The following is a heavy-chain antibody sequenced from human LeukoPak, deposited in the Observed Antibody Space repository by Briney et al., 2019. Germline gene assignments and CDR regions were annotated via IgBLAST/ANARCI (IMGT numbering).Heavy chain of an antibody. V-gene: IGHV4-61*02. Sequence: TLSLTCTVSGGSISSGSYYWSWIRQPAGKGLEWIGRIYTSGSTNYNPSLKSRVTISVDTSKNQFSLKLSSVTAADTAVYYCARADIWNAFDIWGQGTMVTVSS. CDR2: IYTSGST. J-gene: IGHJ3*02. CDR3: ARADIWNAFDI. CDR1: GGSISSGSYY. D-gene: IGHD3-3*01.